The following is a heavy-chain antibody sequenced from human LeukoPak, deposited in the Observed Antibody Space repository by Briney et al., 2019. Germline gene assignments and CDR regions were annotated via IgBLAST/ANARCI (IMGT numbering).Heavy chain of an antibody. V-gene: IGHV3-21*01. J-gene: IGHJ6*02. CDR3: ARSRDNYYNAMDV. CDR1: GFTFTTYS. Sequence: GGSLRLSCAASGFTFTTYSLKWVRRAPGKGLAWVSSISSGGSYIYYAGSVKGRFTISRDNAKNSLYLQMNSLRAEDTAVYYCARSRDNYYNAMDVWGQGTTVTVSS. CDR2: ISSGGSYI. D-gene: IGHD2-15*01.